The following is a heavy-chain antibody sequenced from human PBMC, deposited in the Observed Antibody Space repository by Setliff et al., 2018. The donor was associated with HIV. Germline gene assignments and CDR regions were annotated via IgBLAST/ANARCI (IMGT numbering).Heavy chain of an antibody. CDR1: GFSFGTYS. D-gene: IGHD3-16*01. V-gene: IGHV3-48*04. Sequence: GGSLRLSCLASGFSFGTYSMTWVRQAPGKGLEWVSYMSGSGRGSVTTYADSVRGRFTISRDNAKNSLYLQMNSLRAEDTAVYYCARLWGFAADVFDIWGQGTMVTVSS. CDR2: MSGSGRGSVT. CDR3: ARLWGFAADVFDI. J-gene: IGHJ3*02.